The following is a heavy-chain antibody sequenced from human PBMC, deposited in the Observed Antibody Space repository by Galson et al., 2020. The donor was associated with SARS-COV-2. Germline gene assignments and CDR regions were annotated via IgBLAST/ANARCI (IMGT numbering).Heavy chain of an antibody. D-gene: IGHD3-10*01. CDR3: AITMVRGVLPCS. V-gene: IGHV1-69*06. Sequence: SVKVSCQASGGTFSSYAISWVRQAPGQGLEWMGGIIPIFGKDNYAQKFQGRVTITADKSTSTAYMELSSLKSEDTAGYYCAITMVRGVLPCSWGPGTLVTVSP. J-gene: IGHJ5*02. CDR1: GGTFSSYA. CDR2: IIPIFGKD.